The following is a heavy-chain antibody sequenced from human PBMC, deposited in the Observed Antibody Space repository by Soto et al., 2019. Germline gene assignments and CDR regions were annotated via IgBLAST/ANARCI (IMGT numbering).Heavy chain of an antibody. V-gene: IGHV3-9*01. D-gene: IGHD3-3*01. CDR2: ISWNSGSI. CDR1: GFIFDDYA. CDR3: AKDISGKRNSRLRGGLWSGYSYYYYGMDV. J-gene: IGHJ6*02. Sequence: GGSVRLYCAASGFIFDDYAMHWVRQAPGKGLEWVSGISWNSGSIGYADSVKGRFTISRDNAKNSLYLEMNSLRAEDTALYYCAKDISGKRNSRLRGGLWSGYSYYYYGMDVWGQGTTVTVSS.